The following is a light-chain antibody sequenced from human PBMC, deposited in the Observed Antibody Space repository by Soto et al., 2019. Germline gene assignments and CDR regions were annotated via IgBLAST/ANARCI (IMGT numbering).Light chain of an antibody. CDR2: GAS. J-gene: IGKJ1*01. CDR1: QSVSSSY. CDR3: QQYNTSPRT. Sequence: EILLTQSPGTLSLSPGERATLSCRASQSVSSSYLAWYQQKPGQAPRLLLYGASTRATGIPVRFSGSGFGTEFTLTISSLQSEDFAVYYCQQYNTSPRTFGQGTKVDIK. V-gene: IGKV3-20*01.